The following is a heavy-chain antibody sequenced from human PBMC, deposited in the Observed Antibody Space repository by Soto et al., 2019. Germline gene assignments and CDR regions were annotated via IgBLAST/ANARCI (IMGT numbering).Heavy chain of an antibody. CDR2: INPSGGST. D-gene: IGHD3-22*01. V-gene: IGHV1-46*03. Sequence: ASVKVSWKAAGYTFTSYYMHWGRQAPGQGLEWMGIINPSGGSTSYAQKFQGRVTMTRDTSTSTVYMELSSLRSADTAVYYCARGASDSSGYPHDAFDIWGQGTMVTVS. J-gene: IGHJ3*02. CDR3: ARGASDSSGYPHDAFDI. CDR1: GYTFTSYY.